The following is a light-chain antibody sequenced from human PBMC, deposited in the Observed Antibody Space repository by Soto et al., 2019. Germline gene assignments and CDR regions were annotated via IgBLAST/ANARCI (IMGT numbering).Light chain of an antibody. V-gene: IGLV2-14*01. J-gene: IGLJ1*01. CDR2: DVS. Sequence: QSVLTQPASVSGSPGQSITISCTGTSSDVGGYNYFSWNQQHPGKAPKFMIYDVSNRPSGVSNRFSGSKSGNTASLTISGLQAEDEADYYCSSYTTSNTRQIVFGTGTKVTVL. CDR3: SSYTTSNTRQIV. CDR1: SSDVGGYNY.